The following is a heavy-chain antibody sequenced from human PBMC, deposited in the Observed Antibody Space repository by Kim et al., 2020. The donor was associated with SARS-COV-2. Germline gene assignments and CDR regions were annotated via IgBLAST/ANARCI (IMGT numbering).Heavy chain of an antibody. V-gene: IGHV1-24*01. CDR1: GYTLTELS. Sequence: ASVKVSCKVSGYTLTELSMHWVRQAPGKGLEWMGGFDPEDGETIYAQKFQGRVTMTEDTSTDTAYMELSSLRSEDTAVYYCATDRGVWFGELFSRKHTTFAWAFDIWGQGTMVTVSS. CDR2: FDPEDGET. J-gene: IGHJ3*02. CDR3: ATDRGVWFGELFSRKHTTFAWAFDI. D-gene: IGHD3-10*01.